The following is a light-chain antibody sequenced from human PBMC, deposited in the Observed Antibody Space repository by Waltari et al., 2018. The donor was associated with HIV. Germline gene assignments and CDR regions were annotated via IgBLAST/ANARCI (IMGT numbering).Light chain of an antibody. CDR1: QSLLYSNGNTN. J-gene: IGKJ2*01. V-gene: IGKV2-30*01. Sequence: DAVMTQSPLSLPVTLGQPASISCRSSQSLLYSNGNTNLQWFLQRPGQSPRRLIHTVSYRDAGVPDRFSGSGSGTNFTLTISRVEAEDVGVYYCMQSTHWPHTFGQGTRVAIK. CDR2: TVS. CDR3: MQSTHWPHT.